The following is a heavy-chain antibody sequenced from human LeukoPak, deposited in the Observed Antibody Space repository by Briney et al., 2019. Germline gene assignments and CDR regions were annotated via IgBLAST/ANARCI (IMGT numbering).Heavy chain of an antibody. CDR3: ARDAYDILTGYQDYYFDY. Sequence: GGSLRLSCAASGFTFSSYGMNWVRQAPGKGLEWLSYLSNTGNIHYAQSVKGRFTISRDNAKNSLYLQMNSLRAEDTAVYYCARDAYDILTGYQDYYFDYWGQGTLVTVSS. J-gene: IGHJ4*02. CDR2: LSNTGNI. CDR1: GFTFSSYG. D-gene: IGHD3-9*01. V-gene: IGHV3-21*01.